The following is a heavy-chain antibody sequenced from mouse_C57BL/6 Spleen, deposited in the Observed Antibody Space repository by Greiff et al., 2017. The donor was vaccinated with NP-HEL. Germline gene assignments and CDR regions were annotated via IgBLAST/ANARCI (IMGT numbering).Heavy chain of an antibody. CDR3: ARRSTTVRFDY. Sequence: EVKLQESGGGLVKPGGSLKLSCAASGFTFSDYGMHWVRQAPEKGLEWVAYISSGSSTIYYADTVKGRFTISRDNAKNTLFLQMTSLRSEDTAMYYCARRSTTVRFDYWGQGTTLTVSS. J-gene: IGHJ2*01. CDR1: GFTFSDYG. D-gene: IGHD1-1*01. CDR2: ISSGSSTI. V-gene: IGHV5-17*01.